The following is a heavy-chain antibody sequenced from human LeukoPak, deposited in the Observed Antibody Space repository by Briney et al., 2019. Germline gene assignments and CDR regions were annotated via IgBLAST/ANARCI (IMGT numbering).Heavy chain of an antibody. CDR2: ISSSSSYI. CDR1: GFTFISYS. Sequence: GGSLGLSGEAFGFTFISYSRNWFGQAPGKGLEWVSSISSSSSYIYYADSVKGRFTISRDNAKNSLYLQMNSLRAEDTAVYYCARDPGSGYFLWGQGTTVTVSS. CDR3: ARDPGSGYFL. V-gene: IGHV3-21*01. D-gene: IGHD3-3*01. J-gene: IGHJ6*02.